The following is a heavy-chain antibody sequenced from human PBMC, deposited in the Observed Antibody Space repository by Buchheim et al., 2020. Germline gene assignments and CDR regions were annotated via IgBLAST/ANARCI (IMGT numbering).Heavy chain of an antibody. V-gene: IGHV4-39*01. J-gene: IGHJ5*02. CDR3: AMGYYDFWSGYLNWFDP. CDR1: GGSISSSSYY. Sequence: QLQLQESGPGLVKPSETLSLTCTVSGGSISSSSYYWGWIRQPPGKGLEWIGSIYSSGSTYYNPSLKSRVTMSVDTSKNQFSLKLSSVTAADTAVYYCAMGYYDFWSGYLNWFDPWGQGTL. CDR2: IYSSGST. D-gene: IGHD3-3*01.